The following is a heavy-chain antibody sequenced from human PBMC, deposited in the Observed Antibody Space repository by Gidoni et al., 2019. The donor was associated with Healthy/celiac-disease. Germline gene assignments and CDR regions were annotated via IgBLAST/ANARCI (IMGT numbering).Heavy chain of an antibody. CDR2: ISSSSSYI. V-gene: IGHV3-21*01. CDR1: GFTFRSYS. D-gene: IGHD1-26*01. Sequence: EVQLVASGGGLVKPGGSLRLSCAASGFTFRSYSMNWVRQAPGKGLEWVSSISSSSSYIYYADSVKGRFTISRDNAKNSLYLQMNSLRAEDTAVYYCARAIGIRLPQSGDAFDIWGQGTMVTVSS. J-gene: IGHJ3*02. CDR3: ARAIGIRLPQSGDAFDI.